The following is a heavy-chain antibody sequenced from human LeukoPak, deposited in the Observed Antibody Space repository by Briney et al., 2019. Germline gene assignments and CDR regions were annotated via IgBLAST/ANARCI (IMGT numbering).Heavy chain of an antibody. CDR2: IIPILGIA. D-gene: IGHD3-3*01. CDR1: GGTFSSYA. J-gene: IGHJ4*02. CDR3: ARDSVGLLYDY. V-gene: IGHV1-69*04. Sequence: GASVKVSCKASGGTFSSYAISWVRQAPGQGLEWMGRIIPILGIANYAPKFQGRVTITADKSTSTAYMELSSLRSEDTAVYYCARDSVGLLYDYWGQGTLVTVSS.